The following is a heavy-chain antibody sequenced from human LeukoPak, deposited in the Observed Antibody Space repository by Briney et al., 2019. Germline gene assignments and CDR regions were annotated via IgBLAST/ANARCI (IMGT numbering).Heavy chain of an antibody. J-gene: IGHJ4*02. CDR2: ISGSGGST. CDR3: AKDRRYSYGCDY. D-gene: IGHD5-18*01. Sequence: GGSLRLSCAASGFTFSSYAMSWVRQAPGKGLEWVSAISGSGGSTYYADSVKGRFTISRDNSKHTLYLQMNSLRAEDTAVYYCAKDRRYSYGCDYWGQGTLVTVSS. CDR1: GFTFSSYA. V-gene: IGHV3-23*01.